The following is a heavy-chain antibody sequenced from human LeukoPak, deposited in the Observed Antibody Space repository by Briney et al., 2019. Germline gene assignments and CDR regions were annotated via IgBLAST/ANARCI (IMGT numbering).Heavy chain of an antibody. Sequence: SETLSLTCTVSGYSISSGYYWGWIRQPPVKGLEWIGSLYHSGSTYYNPSLKRRVTISVDTSKNRFSLKLSSVTAADTAVYYCARITPLLDIRQLGPDELDYWGQGTLVTVSS. J-gene: IGHJ4*02. CDR1: GYSISSGYY. CDR3: ARITPLLDIRQLGPDELDY. CDR2: LYHSGST. V-gene: IGHV4-38-2*02. D-gene: IGHD5-12*01.